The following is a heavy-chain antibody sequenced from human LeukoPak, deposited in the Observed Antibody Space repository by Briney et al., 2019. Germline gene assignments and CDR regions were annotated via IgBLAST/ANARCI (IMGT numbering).Heavy chain of an antibody. CDR3: TTDLGTYYHGSQRLIPIDY. V-gene: IGHV3-15*01. Sequence: GGSLRLSCVDSGFTSTNAWMSWVRQAPGKGLEWIGRIKSKTDGETTNYAEPVRGRFTISRDDSKSAVYLQMNSLKIEDTAVYYCTTDLGTYYHGSQRLIPIDYWGQGTLVTVSS. J-gene: IGHJ4*02. CDR1: GFTSTNAW. CDR2: IKSKTDGETT. D-gene: IGHD3-10*01.